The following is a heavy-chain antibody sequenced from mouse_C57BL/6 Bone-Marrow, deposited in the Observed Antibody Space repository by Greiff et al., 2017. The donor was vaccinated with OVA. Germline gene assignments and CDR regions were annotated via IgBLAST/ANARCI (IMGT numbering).Heavy chain of an antibody. V-gene: IGHV1-62-3*01. J-gene: IGHJ3*01. Sequence: QVQLQQPGAELVKPGASVKLSSKASGYTFTSYWMHWVKQRPGRGLEWIGRIDPNSGGTKYNEKFKSKATLTVDKPSSTAYMQLSSLTSEDSAVHYCARRGNLLRLRGTWFAYWGQGTLVTVSA. CDR1: GYTFTSYW. CDR3: ARRGNLLRLRGTWFAY. D-gene: IGHD2-4*01. CDR2: IDPNSGGT.